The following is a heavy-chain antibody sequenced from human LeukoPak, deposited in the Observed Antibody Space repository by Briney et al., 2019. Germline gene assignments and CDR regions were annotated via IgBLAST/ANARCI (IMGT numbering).Heavy chain of an antibody. J-gene: IGHJ4*02. CDR1: GFTFSSYS. Sequence: GGSLRLSCAAPGFTFSSYSMHWVRQAPGEGLERVAVIWYDGSNKYYADSVKGRFTISRDNSKNTLYLQMNSLRAEDTAVYYCATVLDYGGNLDYFHFDYWGQGTLVTVSS. D-gene: IGHD4-23*01. CDR2: IWYDGSNK. V-gene: IGHV3-33*01. CDR3: ATVLDYGGNLDYFHFDY.